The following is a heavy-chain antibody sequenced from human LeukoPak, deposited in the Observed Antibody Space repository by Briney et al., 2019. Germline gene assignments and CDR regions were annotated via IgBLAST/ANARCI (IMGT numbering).Heavy chain of an antibody. J-gene: IGHJ4*02. Sequence: SETLSLTCTVPGGSISSYYWSWIRQPPGKGLEWIGYIYYNGSTNYNPSLKSRVTISVDTSKNQFSLKLSSVTAADTAVYYCARGDSSGWYPFDYWGQGTLVTVSS. CDR3: ARGDSSGWYPFDY. CDR1: GGSISSYY. CDR2: IYYNGST. V-gene: IGHV4-59*01. D-gene: IGHD6-19*01.